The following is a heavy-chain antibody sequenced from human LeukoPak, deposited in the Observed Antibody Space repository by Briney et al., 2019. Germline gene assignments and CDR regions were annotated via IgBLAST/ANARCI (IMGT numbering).Heavy chain of an antibody. J-gene: IGHJ5*02. CDR2: ISTTSSYI. CDR3: AKEYYYGSGSVGDP. D-gene: IGHD3-10*01. CDR1: GFTFSSYR. Sequence: GGSLRLSCAASGFTFSSYRMNWVRQAPGKGLEWVSSISTTSSYIYYADSVKGRFTISRDNAKNSLYLQMNSLRAEDTAVYYCAKEYYYGSGSVGDPWGQGTLVTVSS. V-gene: IGHV3-21*01.